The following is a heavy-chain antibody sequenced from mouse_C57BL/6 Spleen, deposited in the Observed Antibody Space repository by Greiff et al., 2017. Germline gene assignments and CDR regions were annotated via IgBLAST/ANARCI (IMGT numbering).Heavy chain of an antibody. CDR3: TRITTVVATDWYFDV. D-gene: IGHD1-1*01. J-gene: IGHJ1*03. Sequence: EVQLQQSGAELVRPGASVKLSCTASGFNIKDYYMHWVKQRPEQGLEWIGRIDPEDGDTEYAPKFQGKATMTADTSSNTAYLQLSSLTSEDTAVYYCTRITTVVATDWYFDVWGTGTTGTVSS. CDR1: GFNIKDYY. CDR2: IDPEDGDT. V-gene: IGHV14-1*01.